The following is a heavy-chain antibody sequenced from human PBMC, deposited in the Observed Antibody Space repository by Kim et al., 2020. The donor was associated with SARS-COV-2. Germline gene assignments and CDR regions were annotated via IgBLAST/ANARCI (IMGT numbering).Heavy chain of an antibody. J-gene: IGHJ4*02. Sequence: GGSLRLSCAASGFTFTDYAIHWVRQAPDKGLEWVAVISFDGSDRYYADSVKGRFTISRDNSKSTLFLQMNSLTADDTAVYYCARAREYSYGAFDYWGQGT. V-gene: IGHV3-30*04. CDR3: ARAREYSYGAFDY. D-gene: IGHD4-4*01. CDR1: GFTFTDYA. CDR2: ISFDGSDR.